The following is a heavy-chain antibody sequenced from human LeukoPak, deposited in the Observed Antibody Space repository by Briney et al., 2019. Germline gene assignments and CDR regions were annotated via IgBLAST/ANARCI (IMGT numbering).Heavy chain of an antibody. D-gene: IGHD1-26*01. V-gene: IGHV4-4*02. Sequence: SETLSLTCAVSGGSISSRNWWGWVRQPPGKGLEWIGEISRTGTIDYDPSVRSRATISLDKSKSQFSLRLTSLTSADTAIYYCARGQGAADYWGQGILVTVSS. J-gene: IGHJ4*02. CDR1: GGSISSRNW. CDR3: ARGQGAADY. CDR2: ISRTGTI.